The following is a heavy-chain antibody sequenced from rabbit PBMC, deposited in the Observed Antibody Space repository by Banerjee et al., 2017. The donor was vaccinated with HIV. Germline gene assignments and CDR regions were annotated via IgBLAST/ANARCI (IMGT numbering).Heavy chain of an antibody. CDR2: IYTGSSGST. J-gene: IGHJ3*01. CDR3: ARDIGGIYNL. CDR1: GFSFSSSDY. Sequence: QSLEESGGGLVKPGASLTLTCTASGFSFSSSDYMCWVRQAPGKRPEWIACIYTGSSGSTYYASWAKGRFTISKTSSTTVTLQMTSLTAADTATYFCARDIGGIYNLWGQGTLVTVS. D-gene: IGHD1-1*01. V-gene: IGHV1S40*01.